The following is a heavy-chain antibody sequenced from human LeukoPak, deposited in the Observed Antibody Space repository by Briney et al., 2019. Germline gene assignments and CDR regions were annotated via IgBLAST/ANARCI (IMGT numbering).Heavy chain of an antibody. CDR3: AKDLRTMTTVTESDY. J-gene: IGHJ4*02. CDR2: ISYDGSNK. D-gene: IGHD4-17*01. Sequence: PGGSLRLSCAASGFTVSSNYMSWVRQAPGKGLEWVAVISYDGSNKYYADSVKGRFTISRDNSKNTLCLQMNSLRAEDTAVYYCAKDLRTMTTVTESDYWGQGTLVTVSS. CDR1: GFTVSSNY. V-gene: IGHV3-30*18.